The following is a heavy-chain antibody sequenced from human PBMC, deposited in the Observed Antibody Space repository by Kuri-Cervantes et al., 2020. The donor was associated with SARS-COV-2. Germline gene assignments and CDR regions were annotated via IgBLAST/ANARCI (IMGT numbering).Heavy chain of an antibody. Sequence: GGSLRLSCAASGFTFSSYAMNWVRLAPGKGLEWVSAISGSGGSTYYADSVKGRFTISRDNSKNTLYLQMNSLRAEDTAVYYCARDGDDGVSAGTTSLYWYFDLWGRGTLVTGSS. CDR2: ISGSGGST. CDR3: ARDGDDGVSAGTTSLYWYFDL. J-gene: IGHJ2*01. D-gene: IGHD1-1*01. CDR1: GFTFSSYA. V-gene: IGHV3-23*01.